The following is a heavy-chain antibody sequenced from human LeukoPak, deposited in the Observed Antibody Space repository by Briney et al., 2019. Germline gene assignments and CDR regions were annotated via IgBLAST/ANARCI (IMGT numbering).Heavy chain of an antibody. D-gene: IGHD3-22*01. V-gene: IGHV1-69*05. J-gene: IGHJ4*02. Sequence: GSSVKVSCKASGGTFSSYAISWVRQAPGQGLGWMGGIIPIFGTANYAQKFQGRVTITTDESTSTAYMELSSLRSEDTAVYYWARYRPTYYYDSSGYSGSGPYFDYWGQGTLVTVSS. CDR2: IIPIFGTA. CDR1: GGTFSSYA. CDR3: ARYRPTYYYDSSGYSGSGPYFDY.